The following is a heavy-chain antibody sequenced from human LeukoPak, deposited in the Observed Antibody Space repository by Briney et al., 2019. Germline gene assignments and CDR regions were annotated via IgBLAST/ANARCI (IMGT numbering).Heavy chain of an antibody. CDR2: INPSGGST. J-gene: IGHJ4*02. D-gene: IGHD2-2*01. Sequence: GASVKVSCKASGYTFTSYYMHWVRQAPGQGREWMGIINPSGGSTSYAQKFQGRVTMTRDTSTSTVYMELSSLRSEDTAVYYCARVDRYCSSTSCSTFYFDYWGQGTLVTVSS. V-gene: IGHV1-46*01. CDR3: ARVDRYCSSTSCSTFYFDY. CDR1: GYTFTSYY.